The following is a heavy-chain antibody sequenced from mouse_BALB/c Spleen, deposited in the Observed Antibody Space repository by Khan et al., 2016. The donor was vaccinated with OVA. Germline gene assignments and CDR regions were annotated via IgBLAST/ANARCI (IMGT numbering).Heavy chain of an antibody. J-gene: IGHJ3*01. Sequence: EVELVESGGGLVKPGGSLKLSCAVSGFTFSNYAMSWVRQTPEKRLEWVATISSGGSYTYYPDSVQGRFTISRDNDKNTLYPQMSSLRSEDTAIYNCARELFATVVATPFAYWGQGTLVTVSA. D-gene: IGHD1-1*01. CDR3: ARELFATVVATPFAY. CDR2: ISSGGSYT. V-gene: IGHV5-9-3*01. CDR1: GFTFSNYA.